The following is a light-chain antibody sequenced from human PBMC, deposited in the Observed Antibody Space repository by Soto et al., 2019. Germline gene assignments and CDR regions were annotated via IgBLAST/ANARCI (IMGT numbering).Light chain of an antibody. J-gene: IGLJ1*01. Sequence: QSVLTQPDSVSGAPGQSITISCTGTSSDIGHYDYVSWYQQHPGKAPKLMIYHVTYRPSGVSNRYSGSKSGNSASLTISGLQADDEADYYCCSLTPSHTYVFGSGTKLTVL. CDR1: SSDIGHYDY. V-gene: IGLV2-14*03. CDR3: CSLTPSHTYV. CDR2: HVT.